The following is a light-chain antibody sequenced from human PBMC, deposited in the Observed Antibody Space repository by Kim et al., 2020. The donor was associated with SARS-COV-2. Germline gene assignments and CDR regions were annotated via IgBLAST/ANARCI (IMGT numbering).Light chain of an antibody. CDR3: QQHSTYPIT. J-gene: IGKJ5*01. CDR1: QSIGGW. CDR2: DAS. V-gene: IGKV1-5*01. Sequence: IQLPPSPSTLSASVGDRVTITCRASQSIGGWLAWYQQKPGKAPKLLIYDASSVESGVPSRFSGSGSGTEFTLTISSLQPDDSATYYCQQHSTYPITFGQGTRLEIK.